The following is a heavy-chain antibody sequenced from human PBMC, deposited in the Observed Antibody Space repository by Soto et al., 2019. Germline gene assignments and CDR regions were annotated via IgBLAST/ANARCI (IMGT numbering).Heavy chain of an antibody. V-gene: IGHV3-7*01. D-gene: IGHD4-17*01. CDR3: AREKGSRTTAKVGHSVYFYL. J-gene: IGHJ2*01. CDR1: GFTFSSYW. CDR2: IKQDGSEK. Sequence: EVQLVESGGGLVQPGVSLRLSCAASGFTFSSYWMSWVRQAPGKGLEWVANIKQDGSEKYYVDSVKGRFTISRDNAKNSLYLQMNSLRAEDTAVYYCAREKGSRTTAKVGHSVYFYLWGRGTLVTVSS.